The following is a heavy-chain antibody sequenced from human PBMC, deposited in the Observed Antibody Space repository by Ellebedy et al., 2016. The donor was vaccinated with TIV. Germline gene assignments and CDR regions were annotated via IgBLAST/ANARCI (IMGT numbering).Heavy chain of an antibody. J-gene: IGHJ4*02. CDR3: ARDGACGGDCYGVNY. CDR1: GYTFTGYY. D-gene: IGHD2-21*02. CDR2: INPKNGGT. Sequence: AASVKVSCKASGYTFTGYYIHWVRQAPGQGLDWMGWINPKNGGTNYAQKFQGRVTMTRDTSISTAYMELSWLRSDDTAVYYCARDGACGGDCYGVNYWGQGSLVTVSS. V-gene: IGHV1-2*02.